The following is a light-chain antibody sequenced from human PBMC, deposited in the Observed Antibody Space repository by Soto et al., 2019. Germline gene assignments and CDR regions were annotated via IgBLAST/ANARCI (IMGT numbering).Light chain of an antibody. CDR3: QQYNNWPQT. Sequence: EIVMTQSPATLSVSPGERATLSCRASQSIGTYLAWYQQKPGQAPRLLIYGASSRATDVPARFSGSGSGTEFTLTISSLQSEDFAEYHCQQYNNWPQTFGQGTKVDI. V-gene: IGKV3-15*01. J-gene: IGKJ1*01. CDR2: GAS. CDR1: QSIGTY.